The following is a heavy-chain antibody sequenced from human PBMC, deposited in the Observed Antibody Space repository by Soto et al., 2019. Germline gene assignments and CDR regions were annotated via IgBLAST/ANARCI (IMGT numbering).Heavy chain of an antibody. Sequence: QVQLQESGPGLVKPSGTLFLTCAVSGGSISDNWWSWVRQPPGKGLEWIGEIYHSGTTYYTPSFRSRVVILVDKSASQISLTLSSVTAADTAVYYCARHVAVPRTRGFDYWGPGTLVAVSS. CDR1: GGSISDNW. CDR3: ARHVAVPRTRGFDY. J-gene: IGHJ4*02. D-gene: IGHD2-21*01. CDR2: IYHSGTT. V-gene: IGHV4-4*02.